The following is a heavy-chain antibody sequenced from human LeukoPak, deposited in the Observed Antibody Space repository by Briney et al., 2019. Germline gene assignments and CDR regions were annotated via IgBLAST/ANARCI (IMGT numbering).Heavy chain of an antibody. J-gene: IGHJ1*01. V-gene: IGHV3-30*02. CDR1: GFTFSSYG. Sequence: GGSLRLSCAASGFTFSSYGMHWVRQAPGKGLEWVAFVRYDGSNKYYADSVKGRFTISRDNSKNTLYLQMNSLRAEDTAVYYCAKDRSMTTDPEYFQHWGQGTLVTVSS. D-gene: IGHD4-11*01. CDR3: AKDRSMTTDPEYFQH. CDR2: VRYDGSNK.